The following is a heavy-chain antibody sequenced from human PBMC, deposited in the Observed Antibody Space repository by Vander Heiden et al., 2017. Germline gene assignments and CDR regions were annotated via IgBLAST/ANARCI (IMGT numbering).Heavy chain of an antibody. D-gene: IGHD3-22*01. CDR1: GGSISSSSYY. V-gene: IGHV4-39*01. CDR3: ARHEFSMIVDGHWFDP. J-gene: IGHJ5*02. Sequence: QLQLQESGPGLVKPSETLSLTCTVSGGSISSSSYYWGWIRQPPGKGLEWIGSIYYSGSTYYNPSLKSRVTISVDTSKNQFSLKLSSVTAADTAVYYCARHEFSMIVDGHWFDPWGQGTLVTVSS. CDR2: IYYSGST.